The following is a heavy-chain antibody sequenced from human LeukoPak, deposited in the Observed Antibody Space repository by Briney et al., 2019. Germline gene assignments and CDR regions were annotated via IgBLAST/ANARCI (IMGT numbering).Heavy chain of an antibody. D-gene: IGHD2-21*01. V-gene: IGHV4-59*01. CDR3: ARLLPVRYNWFDP. Sequence: SETLSLTCTVSGGSISSYYWSWIRQPSGKGLEWIGYIYYSGSTNYNPSLKSRVTISVDTSKNQFSLKLSSVTAADTAVYYCARLLPVRYNWFDPWGQGTLVTVSS. CDR2: IYYSGST. J-gene: IGHJ5*02. CDR1: GGSISSYY.